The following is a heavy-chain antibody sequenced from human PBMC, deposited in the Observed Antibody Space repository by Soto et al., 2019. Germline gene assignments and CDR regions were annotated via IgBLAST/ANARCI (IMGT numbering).Heavy chain of an antibody. D-gene: IGHD4-17*01. Sequence: VQLMQSGAEVKQPGSSVKVSCKASGGTFSSHSINWVRQAPGQGLEWMGGIITLFGTANYAQNFQGRVTITADQSTSTAYMELNSLRSDDTAVYYCARKVGYGDFSAALLDWGQGTLVTVSS. CDR2: IITLFGTA. J-gene: IGHJ4*02. CDR3: ARKVGYGDFSAALLD. CDR1: GGTFSSHS. V-gene: IGHV1-69*01.